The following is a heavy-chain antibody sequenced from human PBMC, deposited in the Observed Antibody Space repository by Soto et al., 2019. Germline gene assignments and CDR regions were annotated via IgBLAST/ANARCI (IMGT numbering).Heavy chain of an antibody. CDR1: GFTFSSYD. J-gene: IGHJ3*02. Sequence: GGPLRLSCAASGFTFSSYDMHWVRQATGKGLEWVSAIGTAGDTYYPGSVKGRFTISRENAKNSLYLQMNSLRAEDTAVYYCARDGTSANAFDIWGQGKMVTVSS. CDR3: ARDGTSANAFDI. D-gene: IGHD2-2*01. CDR2: IGTAGDT. V-gene: IGHV3-13*01.